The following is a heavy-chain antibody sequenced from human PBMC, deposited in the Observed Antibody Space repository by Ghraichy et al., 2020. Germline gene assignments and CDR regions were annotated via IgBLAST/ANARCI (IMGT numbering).Heavy chain of an antibody. CDR3: ARDRQRGYYDSSGYYSILGDAFDI. CDR2: IYYSGST. Sequence: SETLSLTCTVSGGSISSGGYYWSWIRQHPGKGLEWIGYIYYSGSTYYNPSLKSRVTISVDTSKNQFSLKLSSVTAADTAVYYCARDRQRGYYDSSGYYSILGDAFDIWGQGTMVTVSS. D-gene: IGHD3-22*01. V-gene: IGHV4-31*03. J-gene: IGHJ3*02. CDR1: GGSISSGGYY.